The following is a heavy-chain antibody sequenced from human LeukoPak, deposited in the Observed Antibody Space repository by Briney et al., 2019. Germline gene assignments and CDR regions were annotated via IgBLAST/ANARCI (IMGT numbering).Heavy chain of an antibody. J-gene: IGHJ4*02. Sequence: PGGSLRLSCAASGFTFSSYWMSWVRQAPGKGLEWVANIKQDGSEKYYVDSVKGRFTISRDNAKNSLYLQMNSLRAEDTAVYYCAKRRGYDPRIYYFDYWGQGTLVTVSS. V-gene: IGHV3-7*03. D-gene: IGHD5-12*01. CDR1: GFTFSSYW. CDR3: AKRRGYDPRIYYFDY. CDR2: IKQDGSEK.